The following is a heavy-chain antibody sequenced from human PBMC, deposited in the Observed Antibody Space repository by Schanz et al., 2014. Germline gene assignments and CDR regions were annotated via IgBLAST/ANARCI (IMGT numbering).Heavy chain of an antibody. Sequence: QVQLVESGGGVVQPWRSLRLSCAASGFTFSSYGMHWVRQVPGKGLEWVAVVCYDGSKKYYADSVKGRFTTSRDNSKNTMYLQMNSLRAEDTAVYYCVKDLQRELLRDDHYYGMDVWGQGTTVTVSS. D-gene: IGHD1-26*01. CDR3: VKDLQRELLRDDHYYGMDV. CDR2: VCYDGSKK. J-gene: IGHJ6*02. V-gene: IGHV3-33*06. CDR1: GFTFSSYG.